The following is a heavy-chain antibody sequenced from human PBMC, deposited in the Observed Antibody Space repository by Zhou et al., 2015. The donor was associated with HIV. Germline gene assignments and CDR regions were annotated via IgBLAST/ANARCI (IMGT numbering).Heavy chain of an antibody. CDR2: IIPIVNTA. CDR1: GGTFNSYA. D-gene: IGHD3-10*01. V-gene: IGHV1-69*12. CDR3: YGMDV. J-gene: IGHJ6*02. Sequence: QVQLVQSGAEVKKPGSSVKVSCKASGGTFNSYAITWVRQAPGQGLEWMGGIIPIVNTANYAQKFQGRVTITADESTGVYYCARDRSMVRGGVGYYYYGMDVWGQGTTVTVSS.